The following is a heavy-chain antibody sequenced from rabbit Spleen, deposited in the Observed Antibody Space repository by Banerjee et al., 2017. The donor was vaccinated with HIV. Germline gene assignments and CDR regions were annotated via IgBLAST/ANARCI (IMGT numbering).Heavy chain of an antibody. D-gene: IGHD3-1*01. CDR1: GFSFSDRDV. CDR2: INTYTGKA. V-gene: IGHV1S40*01. CDR3: ARDLASVVGWNFSL. Sequence: QSLEESGGGLVKPGGTLTLTCKASGFSFSDRDVMCWVRQAPGKGLQWIACINTYTGKAVYATWANGRFTVSRTSSTTVTLQMTSLTAADTATYFCARDLASVVGWNFSLWGPGTLVTVS. J-gene: IGHJ4*01.